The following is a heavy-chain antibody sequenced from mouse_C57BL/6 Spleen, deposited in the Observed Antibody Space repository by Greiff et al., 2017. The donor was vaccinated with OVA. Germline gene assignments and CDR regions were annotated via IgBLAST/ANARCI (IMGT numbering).Heavy chain of an antibody. J-gene: IGHJ1*03. CDR1: GYTFTNYW. V-gene: IGHV1-63*01. CDR2: IYPGGGYT. Sequence: VQRVESGAELVRPGTSVKMSCKASGYTFTNYWIGWAKQRPGHGLEWIGDIYPGGGYTNYNEKFKGKATLTADKSSSTAYMQFSSLTSEDSAIYYCARSGTPWYFDVWGTGTTVTVSS. D-gene: IGHD3-1*01. CDR3: ARSGTPWYFDV.